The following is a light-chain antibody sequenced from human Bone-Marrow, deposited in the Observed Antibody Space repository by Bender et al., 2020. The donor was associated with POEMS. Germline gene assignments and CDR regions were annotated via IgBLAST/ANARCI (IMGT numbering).Light chain of an antibody. CDR2: DVT. CDR1: SSDIGDYNY. Sequence: QSALTQPASVSGSPGQSITISCTRTSSDIGDYNYVYWYQQHPGKVPKLLIYDVTHRPSGVSDRFSASKSGNTASLTVSGLQAEDEADYYCSSYAGSNNAVVFGGGTKLIVL. CDR3: SSYAGSNNAVV. J-gene: IGLJ2*01. V-gene: IGLV2-14*03.